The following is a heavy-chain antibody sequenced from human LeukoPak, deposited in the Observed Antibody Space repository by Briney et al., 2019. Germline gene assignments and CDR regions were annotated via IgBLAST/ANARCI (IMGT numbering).Heavy chain of an antibody. V-gene: IGHV3-21*01. CDR1: GFTFSSYS. CDR2: ISSSSSYI. J-gene: IGHJ4*02. Sequence: GGSLRLSCAASGFTFSSYSMNWVRQAPGKGLEWVSSISSSSSYIYYADSVKGRFTISRDNAKNSLYLQMNSLRAEDTAVYYCARASRDGYNRRSFDYWGQGTLVTVSS. D-gene: IGHD5-24*01. CDR3: ARASRDGYNRRSFDY.